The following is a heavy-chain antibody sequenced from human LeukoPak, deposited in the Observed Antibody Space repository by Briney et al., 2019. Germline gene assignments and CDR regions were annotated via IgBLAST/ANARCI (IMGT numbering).Heavy chain of an antibody. CDR1: DVSISNYY. D-gene: IGHD3-3*01. J-gene: IGHJ4*02. CDR3: ARESRVLIGDGYYLDS. CDR2: LYIGRET. V-gene: IGHV4-4*07. Sequence: SETLSLTCTVSDVSISNYYWTWIRQPAGKGLEWIGRLYIGRETDYNPSLKSRLTMSVDTSTSQFSLRLISVTAADTATYYCARESRVLIGDGYYLDSWGPGTLITVSS.